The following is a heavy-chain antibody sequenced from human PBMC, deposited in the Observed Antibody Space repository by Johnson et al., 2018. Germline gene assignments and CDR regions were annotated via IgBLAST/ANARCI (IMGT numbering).Heavy chain of an antibody. CDR1: GFTFSYYW. CDR2: IHSDGSAT. V-gene: IGHV3-74*02. Sequence: VQLVESGGALVQSGGSLRLSCAASGFTFSYYWMHWVRQAPGKGLVWVSRIHSDGSATNYADSVKGRFTISRDNARNTVDLQMNSLGFEDTAVYFCARGDYEAFTLWGQGTTVTVSS. D-gene: IGHD4-17*01. CDR3: ARGDYEAFTL. J-gene: IGHJ3*01.